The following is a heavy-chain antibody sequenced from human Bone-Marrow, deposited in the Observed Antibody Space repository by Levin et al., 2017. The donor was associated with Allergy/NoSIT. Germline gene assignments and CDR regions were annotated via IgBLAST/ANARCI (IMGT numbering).Heavy chain of an antibody. CDR3: ARDDMTSAFDI. CDR1: GFTFSSYW. V-gene: IGHV3-7*04. CDR2: IKEDGSEK. Sequence: GESLKISCAASGFTFSSYWMSWVRQAPGKGLEWVANIKEDGSEKYYVDSVKGRFTISRDNAKNSLYLQMSSLRAEDTAVYYCARDDMTSAFDIWGQGTMVTVSS. J-gene: IGHJ3*02.